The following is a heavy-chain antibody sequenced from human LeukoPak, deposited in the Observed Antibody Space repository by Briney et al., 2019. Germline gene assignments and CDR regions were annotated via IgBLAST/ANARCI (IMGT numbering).Heavy chain of an antibody. J-gene: IGHJ4*02. V-gene: IGHV3-30*03. CDR1: GFTFSSYG. CDR2: ISYDGSNK. Sequence: GGSLRLSCAASGFTFSSYGMHWVRQAPGKGLEWVAVISYDGSNKYYADSVKGRFTISRDNSKNTLYLQMNSLRSEDTAVYYCARLDSIAARTLCGNGCYFDYWGQGTLVTVSS. CDR3: ARLDSIAARTLCGNGCYFDY. D-gene: IGHD6-6*01.